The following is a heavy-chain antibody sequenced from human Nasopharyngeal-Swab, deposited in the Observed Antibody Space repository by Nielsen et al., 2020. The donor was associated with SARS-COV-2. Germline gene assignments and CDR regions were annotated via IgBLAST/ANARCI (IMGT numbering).Heavy chain of an antibody. D-gene: IGHD3-10*01. CDR3: AKEHTGGSIYYYYYYMDV. V-gene: IGHV3-30*18. Sequence: VRQALGKGLEWVAVISYDGSNKYYADSVKGRFTISRDNSKNTLYLQMNSLRAEDTAVYYCAKEHTGGSIYYYYYYMDVWGKGTTVTVSS. J-gene: IGHJ6*03. CDR2: ISYDGSNK.